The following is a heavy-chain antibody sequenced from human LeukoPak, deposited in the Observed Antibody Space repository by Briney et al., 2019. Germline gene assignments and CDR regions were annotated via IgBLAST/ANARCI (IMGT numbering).Heavy chain of an antibody. CDR3: ARGANYYDSSGYYSPNFDY. V-gene: IGHV4-4*02. D-gene: IGHD3-22*01. J-gene: IGHJ4*02. CDR1: GGSISSSNW. CDR2: IYHSGST. Sequence: PSGSLSLTCAVSGGSISSSNWWSWVRQPPGKGLEWIGEIYHSGSTNYNPSLKSRVTISVDKSKNQFSLKLSSVTAADTAVYYCARGANYYDSSGYYSPNFDYWGQGTLVTVSS.